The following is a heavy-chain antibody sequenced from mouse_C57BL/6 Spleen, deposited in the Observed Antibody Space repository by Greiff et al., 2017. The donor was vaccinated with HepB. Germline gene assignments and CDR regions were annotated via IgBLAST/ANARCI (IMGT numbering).Heavy chain of an antibody. D-gene: IGHD2-5*01. CDR1: GYTFTSYW. Sequence: QVQLQQSGAELVMPGASVKLSCKASGYTFTSYWMHWVKQRPGQGLEWIGEIDPSDSYTNYNQKFKGKSTLTVDKSSSTAYMQLSSLTSEDSAVYYYARVVYYYSNYVPHYYAMDYWGQGTSVTVSS. CDR3: ARVVYYYSNYVPHYYAMDY. J-gene: IGHJ4*01. V-gene: IGHV1-69*01. CDR2: IDPSDSYT.